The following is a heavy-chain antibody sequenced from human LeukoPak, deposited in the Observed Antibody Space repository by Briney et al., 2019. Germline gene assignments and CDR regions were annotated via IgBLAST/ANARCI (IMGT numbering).Heavy chain of an antibody. Sequence: SETLSLTCAVSGYSISSGYYWCWIRQPPGKGVEWIGSIYHSGNTNYNPTLKSRVTISVHTSKNQFSLKLSSVTAADTAVYYCARVLAGYSGYVDYWGQGTLVTVSS. J-gene: IGHJ4*02. CDR3: ARVLAGYSGYVDY. V-gene: IGHV4-38-2*01. CDR1: GYSISSGYY. CDR2: IYHSGNT. D-gene: IGHD1-26*01.